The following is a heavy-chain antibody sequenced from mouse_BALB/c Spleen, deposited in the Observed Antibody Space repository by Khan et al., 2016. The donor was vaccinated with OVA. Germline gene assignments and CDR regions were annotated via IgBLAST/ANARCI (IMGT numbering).Heavy chain of an antibody. Sequence: QIQLVQSGPELKKPGETVKISCKASGYTFTNYGMNWVKQAPGKGLKWMGWINTYTGEPTYADDFKGRFAFSLETSASTAYLQINNLKNEDTATYCGAREVGYLYGMVYWGQGTSVTVSS. J-gene: IGHJ4*01. D-gene: IGHD2-2*01. CDR2: INTYTGEP. V-gene: IGHV9-3-1*01. CDR1: GYTFTNYG. CDR3: AREVGYLYGMVY.